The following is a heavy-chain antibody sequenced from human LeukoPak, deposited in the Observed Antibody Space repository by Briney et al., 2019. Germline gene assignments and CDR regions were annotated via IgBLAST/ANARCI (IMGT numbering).Heavy chain of an antibody. V-gene: IGHV1-2*02. Sequence: ASVKVSCKASGYTFTGYYMHWVRQAPGQGLEWMGWINPNSGGTNYAQKFQGRVTMTRDTSISTAYMELSRLRSDDTAVYYCARDPYCGGDCPAIYWGQGTLVTVSS. D-gene: IGHD2-21*01. CDR3: ARDPYCGGDCPAIY. J-gene: IGHJ4*02. CDR2: INPNSGGT. CDR1: GYTFTGYY.